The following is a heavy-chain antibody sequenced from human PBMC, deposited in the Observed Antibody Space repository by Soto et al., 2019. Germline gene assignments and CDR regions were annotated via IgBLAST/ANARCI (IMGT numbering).Heavy chain of an antibody. CDR3: ARDPLAVAGTDRHYFDY. D-gene: IGHD6-19*01. CDR2: IIPIFGTA. V-gene: IGHV1-69*01. J-gene: IGHJ4*02. Sequence: QVQLVQSGAEVKKPGSSVKVSCKASGGTFSSYAISWVRQAPGQGLEWMGGIIPIFGTANYAQKFQGRVTITEEESTSTAYMELSSLRSEDTAVYYCARDPLAVAGTDRHYFDYWGQGTLVTVSS. CDR1: GGTFSSYA.